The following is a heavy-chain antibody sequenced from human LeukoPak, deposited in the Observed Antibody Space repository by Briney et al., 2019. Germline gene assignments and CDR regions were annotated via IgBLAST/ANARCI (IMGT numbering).Heavy chain of an antibody. D-gene: IGHD3-10*01. CDR1: GYTFTRYG. V-gene: IGHV1-18*01. J-gene: IGHJ3*02. Sequence: AAVKVSCKASGYTFTRYGISWVRQAPGQGLKWMGWISTYNDNTNYAQKLQGRVTMTTDTSTSTAYMELGSLRSDDTAVYYCARQTFVGSGSYHGDDSFDIWGQGTMVTVSS. CDR3: ARQTFVGSGSYHGDDSFDI. CDR2: ISTYNDNT.